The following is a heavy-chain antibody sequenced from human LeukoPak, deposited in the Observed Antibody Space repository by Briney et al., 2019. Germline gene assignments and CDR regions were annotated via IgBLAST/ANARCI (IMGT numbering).Heavy chain of an antibody. J-gene: IGHJ4*02. CDR3: AKPPEVGATVGYFDY. CDR2: ISFDGSNQ. V-gene: IGHV3-30*18. Sequence: GGSLRLSCAASGFTFSSYAMSWVRQAPGKGLEWVALISFDGSNQYYADSVKGRFTISRDNSKNTLYLQMNCLRAEDTAVYYCAKPPEVGATVGYFDYWGQGTLVTVSS. CDR1: GFTFSSYA. D-gene: IGHD1-26*01.